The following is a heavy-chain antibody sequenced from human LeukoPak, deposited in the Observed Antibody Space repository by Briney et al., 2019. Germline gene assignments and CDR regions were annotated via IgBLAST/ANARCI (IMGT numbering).Heavy chain of an antibody. Sequence: PGGSLRLSCAASEFSVGSNYMTWVRQAPGKGLEWVSSISSSSTYIYYADSLKGRFTISRDNAKKSLYLQMNSLRVEDTAVYYCARAGFGELLVAAFDIWGQGTMVTVSS. CDR3: ARAGFGELLVAAFDI. D-gene: IGHD1-26*01. V-gene: IGHV3-21*01. CDR1: EFSVGSNY. J-gene: IGHJ3*02. CDR2: ISSSSTYI.